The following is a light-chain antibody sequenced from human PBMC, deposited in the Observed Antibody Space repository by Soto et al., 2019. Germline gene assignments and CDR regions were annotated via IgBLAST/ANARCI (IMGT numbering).Light chain of an antibody. J-gene: IGKJ1*01. V-gene: IGKV1-39*01. Sequence: DIQVTQSPSSLSASVGDRVIITCRASQGINRNLNWYQQKPGQAPKLLIYAASSLQSGVPTRFRGTASGTEFTLTITGLQPEDSAVYYCQQFNSWPGTFGQGTKVEIK. CDR3: QQFNSWPGT. CDR1: QGINRN. CDR2: AAS.